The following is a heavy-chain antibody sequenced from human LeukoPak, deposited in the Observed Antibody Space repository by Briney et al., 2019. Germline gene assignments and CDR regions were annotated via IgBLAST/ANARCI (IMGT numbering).Heavy chain of an antibody. V-gene: IGHV4-34*01. CDR2: INHSGST. CDR3: XXXXXXXXYRSQDYYYMDV. CDR1: GGSFSGYY. Sequence: PSETLSLTCAVYGGSFSGYYWSWIRQPPGKGLEWIGEINHSGSTNYNPSLKSRVTISVDTSKNQFSLKLSSVTAADTAVYYCXXXXXXXXYRSQDYYYMDVWGKGTTVTVSS. J-gene: IGHJ6*03.